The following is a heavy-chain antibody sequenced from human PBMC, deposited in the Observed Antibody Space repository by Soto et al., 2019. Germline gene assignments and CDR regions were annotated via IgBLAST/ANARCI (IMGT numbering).Heavy chain of an antibody. CDR1: GFTFSSYW. V-gene: IGHV3-74*01. D-gene: IGHD6-19*01. CDR2: INSDGSST. J-gene: IGHJ6*02. Sequence: GGSLRLSCAASGFTFSSYWMHWVRQAPGKGLVWVSRINSDGSSTSYADSVKGRFTISRDNAKNTLYLQMNSLRAEDTAVYYCARSIAVAGTAYYYYGMDVWGQGTTVTVSS. CDR3: ARSIAVAGTAYYYYGMDV.